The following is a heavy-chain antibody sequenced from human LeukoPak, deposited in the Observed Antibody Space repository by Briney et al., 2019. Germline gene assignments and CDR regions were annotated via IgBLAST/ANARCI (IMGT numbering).Heavy chain of an antibody. D-gene: IGHD1-20*01. V-gene: IGHV3-21*01. Sequence: GGSLRLSCAASGFTFSTYKMNWVRQAPGKGLEWVSSISGSGTYMYYADSLKGRFTISRDNAKNSLYLQMNSLRAEDTAVYYCARVLDITGTIFDAFDIWGQGTMVTVSS. CDR2: ISGSGTYM. CDR3: ARVLDITGTIFDAFDI. CDR1: GFTFSTYK. J-gene: IGHJ3*02.